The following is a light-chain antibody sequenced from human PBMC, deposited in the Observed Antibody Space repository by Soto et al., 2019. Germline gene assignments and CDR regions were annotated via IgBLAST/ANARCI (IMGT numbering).Light chain of an antibody. CDR1: QRVSSGY. CDR2: GAS. V-gene: IGKV3-20*01. CDR3: QQYGSSPPSST. Sequence: EVVLTQSPGTLSLSPGERATLSCRASQRVSSGYLAWYQQKPGQAPRLLIYGASSRATGIPDRFSGRGSGTDFTLTISRLEPEDFAVYYCQQYGSSPPSSTFGQGTRWRL. J-gene: IGKJ5*01.